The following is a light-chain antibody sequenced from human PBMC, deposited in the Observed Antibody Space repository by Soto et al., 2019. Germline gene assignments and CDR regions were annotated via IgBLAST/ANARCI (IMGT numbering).Light chain of an antibody. J-gene: IGKJ1*01. CDR1: QSVSSNY. V-gene: IGKV3-20*01. CDR3: QQSYTTTGT. CDR2: GAS. Sequence: EIVWTQSPGTLSLSPGERATLSCRASQSVSSNYLAWYQQKPGQAPRLLIYGASSRATGIPDRFSGSGSETDFTLTISSLQPEDFATYSCQQSYTTTGTFGQGTKVDIK.